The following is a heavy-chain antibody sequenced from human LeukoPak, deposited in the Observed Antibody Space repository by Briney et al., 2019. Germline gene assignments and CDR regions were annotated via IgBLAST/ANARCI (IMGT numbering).Heavy chain of an antibody. CDR1: GDSISSSNYY. D-gene: IGHD6-13*01. CDR3: VRSLATSGMY. CDR2: TPYSGDT. J-gene: IGHJ4*02. V-gene: IGHV4-39*01. Sequence: PSETLSLTCTVSGDSISSSNYYWGWIRQPPGKGLEWIGSTPYSGDTVYNPSLKSRIIISVDTSKSQFSLKLTSVTAADTAVYYCVRSLATSGMYWGQGTLVTVSS.